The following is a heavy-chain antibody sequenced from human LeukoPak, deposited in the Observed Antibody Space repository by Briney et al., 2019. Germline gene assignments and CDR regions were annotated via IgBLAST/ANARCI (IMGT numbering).Heavy chain of an antibody. D-gene: IGHD6-13*01. CDR1: GYSISSGYY. J-gene: IGHJ4*02. CDR3: ARVTGYMTEDYFDY. Sequence: SETLSLTCTVSGYSISSGYYWSWIRQPPGKGLEWIGYIYYSGSTNYNPSLKSRVTIPVDTSKNQFSLKLSSVTAADTAVYYCARVTGYMTEDYFDYWGQGTLVTVSS. V-gene: IGHV4-61*01. CDR2: IYYSGST.